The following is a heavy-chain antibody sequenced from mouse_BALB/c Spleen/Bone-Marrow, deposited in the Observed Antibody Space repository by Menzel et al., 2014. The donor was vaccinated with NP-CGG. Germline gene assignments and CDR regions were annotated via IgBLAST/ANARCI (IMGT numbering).Heavy chain of an antibody. Sequence: QVQLKESGTDLVRPGASVKLSCKASGHTFTSYWINWVKQRPGQGLEWIGNIYPSDSYTNYNQKFKDKATLTVDKSSSTAYMHLSSPTSEDSAVYYCTRDDGGFAYWGQGTLVTVSA. CDR2: IYPSDSYT. J-gene: IGHJ3*01. D-gene: IGHD1-1*02. V-gene: IGHV1-69*02. CDR3: TRDDGGFAY. CDR1: GHTFTSYW.